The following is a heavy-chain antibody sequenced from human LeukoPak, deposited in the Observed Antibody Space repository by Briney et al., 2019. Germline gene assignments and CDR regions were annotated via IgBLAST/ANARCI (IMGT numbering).Heavy chain of an antibody. V-gene: IGHV3-33*01. CDR2: IWEDGTNI. CDR1: GFTFSIHG. CDR3: ARVGYNSGWYEY. D-gene: IGHD6-19*01. Sequence: PGTSLRLSCAASGFTFSIHGMHWVRQAPGKGLEWVAVIWEDGTNIRYADSVKGRFTISRDNSKNTLYLQMNRLRAEDTAVYYCARVGYNSGWYEYWGQGTLVTVAS. J-gene: IGHJ4*02.